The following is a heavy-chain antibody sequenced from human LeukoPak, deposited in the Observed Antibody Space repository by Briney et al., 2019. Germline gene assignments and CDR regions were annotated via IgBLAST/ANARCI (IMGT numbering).Heavy chain of an antibody. CDR3: ARGLYDSSGYYYVDY. CDR2: IYYSGST. J-gene: IGHJ4*02. Sequence: SETLSLTCTVSGGSISSYYWSWIRQPPGKGLEWIGYIYYSGSTNYNPSLKSRVTMSVDTSKNQLSLKLSSVTAADTAVYYCARGLYDSSGYYYVDYWGQGTLVTVSS. D-gene: IGHD3-22*01. V-gene: IGHV4-59*08. CDR1: GGSISSYY.